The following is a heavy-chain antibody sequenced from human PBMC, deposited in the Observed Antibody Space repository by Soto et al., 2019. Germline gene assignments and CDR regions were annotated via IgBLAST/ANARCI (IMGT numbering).Heavy chain of an antibody. J-gene: IGHJ5*02. V-gene: IGHV4-38-2*01. CDR1: GYSISSGYY. D-gene: IGHD3-3*01. CDR3: ARGKYDFWSGYYFGEGYNWFDP. CDR2: IYHSGST. Sequence: SETLSLTCAVSGYSISSGYYWGWIRQPPGKGLEWIGSIYHSGSTYYNPSLKSRVTISVDTSKNQFSLKLSSVTAADTAVYYCARGKYDFWSGYYFGEGYNWFDPWGQGSLVTVSS.